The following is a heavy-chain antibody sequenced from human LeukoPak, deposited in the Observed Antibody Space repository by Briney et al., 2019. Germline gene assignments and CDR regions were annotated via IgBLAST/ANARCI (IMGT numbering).Heavy chain of an antibody. V-gene: IGHV2-70*17. CDR3: ARTRTSSPFDY. CDR2: IDWDDDK. D-gene: IGHD6-13*01. Sequence: SGPTLVNPTQTLTLTCTFSGFSLSTRGMCVSWIRQPPGKALEWLARIDWDDDKFYRTSLKTRLTISKDTSKNQVVPTMTNMDPVDTATYYCARTRTSSPFDYWGQGTLVTVSS. CDR1: GFSLSTRGMC. J-gene: IGHJ4*02.